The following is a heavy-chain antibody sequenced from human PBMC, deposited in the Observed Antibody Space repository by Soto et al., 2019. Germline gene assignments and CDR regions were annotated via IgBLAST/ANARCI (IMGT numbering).Heavy chain of an antibody. D-gene: IGHD2-21*01. CDR1: GYTFTSYY. V-gene: IGHV1-46*01. CDR3: AILDGYNPHY. CDR2: INPSGGST. Sequence: GASVKVSCKASGYTFTSYYMHWVRQAPGQGLEWMGIINPSGGSTSYAQKFQGRVTMTRDTSTSTVYMELNSLRVEDTAVYYCAILDGYNPHYWGQGTLVTVSS. J-gene: IGHJ4*02.